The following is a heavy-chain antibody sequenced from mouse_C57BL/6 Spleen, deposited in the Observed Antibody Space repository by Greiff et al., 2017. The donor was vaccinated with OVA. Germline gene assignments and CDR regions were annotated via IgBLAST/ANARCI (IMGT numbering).Heavy chain of an antibody. CDR2: ISYDGSN. Sequence: ESGPGLVKPSQSLSLTCSVTGYSITSGYYWNWIRQFPGNKLEWMGYISYDGSNNYNPSLKNRISITRDTSKNQFFLKLNSVTTEDTATYYCARDKPNYYGSSYDAYWGQGTLVTVSA. CDR1: GYSITSGYY. D-gene: IGHD1-1*01. V-gene: IGHV3-6*01. J-gene: IGHJ3*01. CDR3: ARDKPNYYGSSYDAY.